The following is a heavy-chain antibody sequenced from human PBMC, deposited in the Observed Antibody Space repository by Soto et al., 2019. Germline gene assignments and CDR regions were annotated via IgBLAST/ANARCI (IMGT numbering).Heavy chain of an antibody. CDR2: IYWDDSK. D-gene: IGHD1-26*01. Sequence: QITLKESGPTLVKPTKTLTLTCAFSGFSLTTDRVGVGWIRQPPGEALEWLAVIYWDDSKTYRPSLESRLTITKATSTNPVARTMTNMNSLDTATDYCADAYGGRSRYRGQGTLVTVSS. J-gene: IGHJ1*01. CDR3: ADAYGGRSRY. V-gene: IGHV2-5*02. CDR1: GFSLTTDRVG.